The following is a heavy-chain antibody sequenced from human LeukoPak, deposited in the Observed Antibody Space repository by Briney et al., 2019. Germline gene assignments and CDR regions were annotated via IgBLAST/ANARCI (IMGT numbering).Heavy chain of an antibody. CDR2: IIPIFGTA. CDR1: GGTFSSYA. D-gene: IGHD2-2*01. V-gene: IGHV1-69*13. CDR3: ARATVYYDIVVVPAAPGAFDI. J-gene: IGHJ3*02. Sequence: GASVKVSCKASGGTFSSYAISWVRQAPGQGLEWMGGIIPIFGTANYAQKFQGRVTITADESTSTAYMELSSLRSEDTAVYYCARATVYYDIVVVPAAPGAFDIWGQGTMVTVSS.